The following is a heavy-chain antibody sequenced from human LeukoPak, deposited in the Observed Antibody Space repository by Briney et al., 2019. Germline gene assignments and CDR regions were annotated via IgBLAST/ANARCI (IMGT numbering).Heavy chain of an antibody. Sequence: QPGGSLRLSCAASGFTFSSYAMHWVRQAPGKGLEWVAVISYDGSNKYYADSVKGRFTISRDNSKNTLYLQMNSLRAEDTAVYYCARGPVLLLWFGELLLDYWGQGTLVTVSS. CDR1: GFTFSSYA. J-gene: IGHJ4*02. V-gene: IGHV3-30-3*01. D-gene: IGHD3-10*01. CDR3: ARGPVLLLWFGELLLDY. CDR2: ISYDGSNK.